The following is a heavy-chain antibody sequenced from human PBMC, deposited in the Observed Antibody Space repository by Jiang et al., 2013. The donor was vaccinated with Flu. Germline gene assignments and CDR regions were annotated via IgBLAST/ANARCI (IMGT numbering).Heavy chain of an antibody. Sequence: GLVKPSQTLSLTCTVSGGSISRGGHYWSWIRQHPGKGLEWIGYIYNSGSAYYNPSLKGRITISGDTSKNHFSLTLSSVTAADTAVYYCARGADSSGSPGYWGQGTLVTVSS. CDR1: GGSISRGGHY. CDR2: IYNSGSA. J-gene: IGHJ4*02. V-gene: IGHV4-31*03. D-gene: IGHD3-22*01. CDR3: ARGADSSGSPGY.